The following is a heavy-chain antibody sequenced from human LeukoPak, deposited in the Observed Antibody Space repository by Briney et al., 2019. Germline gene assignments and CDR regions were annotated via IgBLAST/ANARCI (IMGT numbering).Heavy chain of an antibody. D-gene: IGHD3-10*01. J-gene: IGHJ3*02. CDR2: VYYSGSA. CDR3: ARPVTMVRGLMGAFHI. V-gene: IGHV4-34*01. CDR1: GGSFSGYY. Sequence: PSETLSLTCAVCGGSFSGYYWSWIRQPPGKGLEWIGSVYYSGSAYYNPSLMSRVTITVDTSKNQFSLKLSSATAADTAVYYCARPVTMVRGLMGAFHIWGQGTMVTVSS.